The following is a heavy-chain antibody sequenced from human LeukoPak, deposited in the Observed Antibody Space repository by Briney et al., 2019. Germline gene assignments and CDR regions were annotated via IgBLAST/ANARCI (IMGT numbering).Heavy chain of an antibody. Sequence: PGGSLRLSCAPSGSTLSNYEMTWVRLTPGKGLQWISYISKGGATVLYAESVKGRFTISRDNANSSLYLQMNSLRAEDTAVYFCARLSVSITRRFDLWGQGTFVTVSS. CDR1: GSTLSNYE. V-gene: IGHV3-48*03. D-gene: IGHD3-3*01. J-gene: IGHJ5*02. CDR3: ARLSVSITRRFDL. CDR2: ISKGGATV.